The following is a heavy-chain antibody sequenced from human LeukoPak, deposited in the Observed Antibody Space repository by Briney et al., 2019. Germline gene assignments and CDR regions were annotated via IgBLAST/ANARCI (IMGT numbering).Heavy chain of an antibody. V-gene: IGHV3-74*01. J-gene: IGHJ4*02. CDR1: RFTFSSHW. CDR3: ARERLKAVAGSLDY. CDR2: INRDGSSI. Sequence: GGSLRLSCAASRFTFSSHWMHWVRQAPGKGLVWVSRINRDGSSITYADSVKGRFTISRDNAKNTLYLQVNSLRAEDTAVYDCARERLKAVAGSLDYWGQGTMVTVSS. D-gene: IGHD6-19*01.